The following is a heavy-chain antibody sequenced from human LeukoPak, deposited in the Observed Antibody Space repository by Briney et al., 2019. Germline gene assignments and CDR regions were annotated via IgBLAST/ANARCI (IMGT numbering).Heavy chain of an antibody. CDR1: GFTVSSNY. CDR2: IYSGGST. V-gene: IGHV3-53*04. CDR3: ARVCSSTSCYPIRAFDI. J-gene: IGHJ3*02. Sequence: GGSLRLSCAASGFTVSSNYMSWVRQAPGKGLEWVSVIYSGGSTYYADSVKGRFTISRHNSKNTLYLQMNSLRAEDTAVYYCARVCSSTSCYPIRAFDIWGQGTMVTVSS. D-gene: IGHD2-2*01.